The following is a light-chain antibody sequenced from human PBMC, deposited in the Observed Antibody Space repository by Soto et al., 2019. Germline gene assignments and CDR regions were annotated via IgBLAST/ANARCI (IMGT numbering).Light chain of an antibody. V-gene: IGKV1-5*01. CDR2: DAS. CDR1: QTINSW. Sequence: DIVVTRSRSTLSTSVGDRVTITSRASQTINSWLAWYQQKPGKAPKVLIFDASSLKTGVPSRFSGSGSGTEFTLTISNLQPDDFATYYCQQYDSYSSGPSGQGTKADLK. J-gene: IGKJ1*01. CDR3: QQYDSYSSGP.